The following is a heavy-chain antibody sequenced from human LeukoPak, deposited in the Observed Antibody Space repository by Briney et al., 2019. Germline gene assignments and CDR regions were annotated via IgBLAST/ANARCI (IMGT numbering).Heavy chain of an antibody. D-gene: IGHD3-10*01. Sequence: SETLSLTCAVSGYSINSGYYWGWIRQPPGKGLEWINDIHHSGSTHYNPSLKSRVTISVDTSKNQFSLNLSSVTAADTAMYYCARLVRGVGYWYFDLWGRGTLVTVSS. V-gene: IGHV4-38-2*01. CDR1: GYSINSGYY. CDR2: IHHSGST. CDR3: ARLVRGVGYWYFDL. J-gene: IGHJ2*01.